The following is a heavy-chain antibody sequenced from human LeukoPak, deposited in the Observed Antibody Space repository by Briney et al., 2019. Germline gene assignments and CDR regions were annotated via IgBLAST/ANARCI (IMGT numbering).Heavy chain of an antibody. V-gene: IGHV1-69*01. D-gene: IGHD2-2*01. CDR1: GGXFXSYA. CDR3: ARVWDIVVVPAASLFDP. Sequence: KVSCXASGGXFXSYAISWVRQAPGQGLEWMGGIIPIFGTANYAQKFQGRVTITADESTSTAYMELSSLRSEDTAVYYCARVWDIVVVPAASLFDPWGQGTLVTVSS. J-gene: IGHJ5*02. CDR2: IIPIFGTA.